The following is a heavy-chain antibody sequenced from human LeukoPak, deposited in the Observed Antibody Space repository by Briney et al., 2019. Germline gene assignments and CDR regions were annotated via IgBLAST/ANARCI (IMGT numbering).Heavy chain of an antibody. CDR1: GFTFSNYG. CDR2: ISYDGDNK. Sequence: GRSLRLSCAASGFTFSNYGMHWVRQAPGKGLEWVAVISYDGDNKYYADSVKGRFTISRDNSKNTLYLQMNSLRAEDTAVYYCARGGGVVALQRWGQGTLVTVSS. D-gene: IGHD3-22*01. J-gene: IGHJ1*01. V-gene: IGHV3-30*03. CDR3: ARGGGVVALQR.